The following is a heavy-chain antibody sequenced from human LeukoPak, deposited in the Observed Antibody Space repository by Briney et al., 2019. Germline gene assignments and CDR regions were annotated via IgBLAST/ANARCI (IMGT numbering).Heavy chain of an antibody. Sequence: SETLSLTCTVSGGSISSYYWSWIRQPPGKGLEWIGYIYTGGSTNYNPSLKSRVTISVDTSKNQFSLKLSSVTAADTAVYYCARHFTSSSWYFQPAYGMDVWGQGTTVTVSS. CDR2: IYTGGST. CDR3: ARHFTSSSWYFQPAYGMDV. J-gene: IGHJ6*02. V-gene: IGHV4-4*09. D-gene: IGHD6-13*01. CDR1: GGSISSYY.